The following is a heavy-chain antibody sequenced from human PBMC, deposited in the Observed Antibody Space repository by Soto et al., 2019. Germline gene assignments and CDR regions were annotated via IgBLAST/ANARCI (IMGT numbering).Heavy chain of an antibody. J-gene: IGHJ4*02. D-gene: IGHD1-26*01. V-gene: IGHV4-39*01. CDR3: ARQADLRSPGY. Sequence: SETLSLTCAVCGGSISSSSYYWGWIRQPPGKGLEWIGSIYYSGSTYYNPSLKSRVTISVDTSKNQFSLKLSSVTAADTAVYYCARQADLRSPGYWGQGTLVTVSS. CDR1: GGSISSSSYY. CDR2: IYYSGST.